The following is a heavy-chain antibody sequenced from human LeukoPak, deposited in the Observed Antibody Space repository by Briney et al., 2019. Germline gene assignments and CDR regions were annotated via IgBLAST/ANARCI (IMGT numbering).Heavy chain of an antibody. J-gene: IGHJ6*02. Sequence: HPGGSLRLSCAASGFIFSSYAMHWVRQAPGKGLEWVAIISYDGSNNYYADSVKGRFTISRDNSKNTLYLQMNSLRLEGTALYYCAGGANYYYYGMDVWGQGTTVTVSS. V-gene: IGHV3-30-3*01. D-gene: IGHD3-10*01. CDR2: ISYDGSNN. CDR3: AGGANYYYYGMDV. CDR1: GFIFSSYA.